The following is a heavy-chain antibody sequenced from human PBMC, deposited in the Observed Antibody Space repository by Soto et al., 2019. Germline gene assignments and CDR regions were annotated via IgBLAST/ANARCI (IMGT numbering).Heavy chain of an antibody. CDR3: ARDFWDY. CDR2: ISSGSGSI. D-gene: IGHD3-3*01. Sequence: EVQLVESGGGLVQPGGSLRLFCAASGFTFTAYSMNWVRQAPGKGLEWVSYISSGSGSIYYADSVKGRFTISRDDAKNSLYLQMNSLRDEDTAVYYCARDFWDYWGQGTVVTVSS. V-gene: IGHV3-48*02. J-gene: IGHJ4*02. CDR1: GFTFTAYS.